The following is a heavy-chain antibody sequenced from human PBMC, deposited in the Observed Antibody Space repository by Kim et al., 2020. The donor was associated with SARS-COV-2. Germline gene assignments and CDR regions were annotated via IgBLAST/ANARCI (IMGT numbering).Heavy chain of an antibody. J-gene: IGHJ4*02. CDR2: INGDGSCT. CDR1: GFTFRSYR. V-gene: IGHV3-74*01. Sequence: GGSLRLSCAASGFTFRSYRMHWVRQVPGKGLVWVSRINGDGSCTTHAVLVKGRFTFSTDTAKTTLYLQMNSQRVEDTAVYYWARDMYSRERGGYWGQGTLVTVCS. CDR3: ARDMYSRERGGY. D-gene: IGHD6-13*01.